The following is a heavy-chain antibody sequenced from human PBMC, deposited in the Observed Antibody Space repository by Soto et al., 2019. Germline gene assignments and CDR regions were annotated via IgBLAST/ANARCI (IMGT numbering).Heavy chain of an antibody. CDR2: IYYSGST. Sequence: PSETLSLTCSVSGGSLSSHYWTWIRQPPGKGLEWIGYIYYSGSTNYNPSLKSRDTMSADTSRNQISLRLTSVTAADTAVYYCMRFLRGALVNDYGG. CDR1: GGSLSSHY. J-gene: IGHJ4*01. V-gene: IGHV4-59*08. CDR3: MRFLRGALVNDY. D-gene: IGHD3-16*02.